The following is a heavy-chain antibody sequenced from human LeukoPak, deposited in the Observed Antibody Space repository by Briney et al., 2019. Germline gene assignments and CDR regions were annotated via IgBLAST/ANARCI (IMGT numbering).Heavy chain of an antibody. CDR3: ARDLYYYGSGSNPSTYYFDY. D-gene: IGHD3-10*01. CDR2: IIPIFGTA. V-gene: IGHV1-69*13. Sequence: SVKVSCKASGGTFSSYAISWVRQAPGQGLEWMGGIIPIFGTANYAQKFQGRVTITADESTSTAYMELSSLRSEDTAVYYCARDLYYYGSGSNPSTYYFDYWGQGTLVTVSS. CDR1: GGTFSSYA. J-gene: IGHJ4*02.